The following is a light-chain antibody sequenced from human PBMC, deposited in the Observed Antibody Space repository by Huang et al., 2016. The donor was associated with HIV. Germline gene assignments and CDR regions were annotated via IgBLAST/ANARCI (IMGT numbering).Light chain of an antibody. CDR3: QQRSNWPLYT. CDR1: QSVSSF. Sequence: EIVLTQSPGTLSLSPGDRANLSCRASQSVSSFLAWYQQKPGQAPRLLIYAASNRATGIPARFGGSGSGTDFTLTISSLEPEDFAVYYCQQRSNWPLYTFGQGTKLEIK. V-gene: IGKV3-11*01. CDR2: AAS. J-gene: IGKJ2*01.